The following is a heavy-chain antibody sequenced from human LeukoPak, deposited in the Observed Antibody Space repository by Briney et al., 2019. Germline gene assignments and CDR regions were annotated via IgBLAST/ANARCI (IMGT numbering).Heavy chain of an antibody. V-gene: IGHV4-34*01. Sequence: PSETLSLTCAVYGGSFSGYYWSWIRQPPGKGLDWIGEINHSESTNYNPSLKSRVAISVDTSKNQFSLKLSSVTAADTAVYYCARGPDMTTVTPTNYYYYAMDVWGQGTTVTVSS. CDR1: GGSFSGYY. D-gene: IGHD4-17*01. CDR3: ARGPDMTTVTPTNYYYYAMDV. J-gene: IGHJ6*02. CDR2: INHSEST.